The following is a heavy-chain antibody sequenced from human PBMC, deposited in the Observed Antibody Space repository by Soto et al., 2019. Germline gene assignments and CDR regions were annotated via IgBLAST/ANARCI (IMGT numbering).Heavy chain of an antibody. CDR2: IYYSGST. J-gene: IGHJ4*02. Sequence: SETLSLTCTVSGGSISSYYWSWIRQPPGKGLEWIGYIYYSGSTNYNPSLKSRVTISVDTSKNQFSLKLSSVTAADTAVYYCARHQTYDYIWGSYRSPFDYWGQGTLVTVSS. D-gene: IGHD3-16*02. V-gene: IGHV4-59*08. CDR1: GGSISSYY. CDR3: ARHQTYDYIWGSYRSPFDY.